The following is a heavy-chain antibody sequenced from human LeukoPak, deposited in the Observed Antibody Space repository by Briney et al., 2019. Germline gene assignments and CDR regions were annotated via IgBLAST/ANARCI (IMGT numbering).Heavy chain of an antibody. D-gene: IGHD3-22*01. Sequence: PSQTLSLTCTVSGGSISSGSYYWSWIRQPAGKGLEWIGRIYTSGSTNYNPSLKSRVTISVDTSKNQFSLKLSSVTAADTAVYYCARQGFITMIVVVHFDYWGQGTLVTVSS. CDR1: GGSISSGSYY. CDR2: IYTSGST. V-gene: IGHV4-61*02. J-gene: IGHJ4*02. CDR3: ARQGFITMIVVVHFDY.